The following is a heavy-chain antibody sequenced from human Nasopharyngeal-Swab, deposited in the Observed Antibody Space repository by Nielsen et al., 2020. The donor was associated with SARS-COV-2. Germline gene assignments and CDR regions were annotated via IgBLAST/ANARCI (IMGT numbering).Heavy chain of an antibody. CDR1: GFTFSNYG. CDR2: IWYDGSNK. V-gene: IGHV3-33*01. CDR3: ARDRGPYYYDEDY. J-gene: IGHJ4*02. D-gene: IGHD3-22*01. Sequence: GESLKISCAAPGFTFSNYGMHWVRQAPGKGLEWVALIWYDGSNKYYADSVKGRFTISRDNAKNSLYLQMNSLRAEDTAVYYCARDRGPYYYDEDYWGQGTLVTVSS.